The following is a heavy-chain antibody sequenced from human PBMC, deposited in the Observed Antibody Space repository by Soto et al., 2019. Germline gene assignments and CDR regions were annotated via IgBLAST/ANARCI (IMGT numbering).Heavy chain of an antibody. CDR1: GFTFSSYA. CDR2: VSYDGSHE. J-gene: IGHJ4*02. CDR3: AKDVNDPHNYGDYNFHY. V-gene: IGHV3-30*18. D-gene: IGHD4-17*01. Sequence: QVQLVESGGGVVQPGTSLRLSCAASGFTFSSYAMHWVRQAPGKGLGWVAVVSYDGSHEFYADFVEGRFTIARDNSKDTLYLQMNSLRAEDTAVYYCAKDVNDPHNYGDYNFHYWGQGTLVTVSS.